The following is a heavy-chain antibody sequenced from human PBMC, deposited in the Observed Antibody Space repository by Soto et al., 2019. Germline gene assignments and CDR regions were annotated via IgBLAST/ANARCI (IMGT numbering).Heavy chain of an antibody. D-gene: IGHD3-22*01. Sequence: GGSLRLSCSASGFTFSSYDMHWVRQATGKGLEWVSAIGTAGDTYYPGSVKGRFTISRENAKNSLYLQMNSLRAGDTAVYYCARAQGTRRDSSGYSNDAFDIWGQGTMVTVSS. CDR3: ARAQGTRRDSSGYSNDAFDI. J-gene: IGHJ3*02. V-gene: IGHV3-13*01. CDR1: GFTFSSYD. CDR2: IGTAGDT.